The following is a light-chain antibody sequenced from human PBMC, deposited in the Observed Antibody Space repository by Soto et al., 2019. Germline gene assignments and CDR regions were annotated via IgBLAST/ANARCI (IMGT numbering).Light chain of an antibody. V-gene: IGKV3-20*01. CDR1: QSVSSSY. J-gene: IGKJ1*01. Sequence: EIVLTQSPGTLSLSPGEIATLSCRASQSVSSSYLAWYQQRSGQAPRLLIFGASGRATGVPDWFSGSGSGTDFALTVSRREPEDFAVYYCQQYGNSQWTFGQGTKVEIK. CDR2: GAS. CDR3: QQYGNSQWT.